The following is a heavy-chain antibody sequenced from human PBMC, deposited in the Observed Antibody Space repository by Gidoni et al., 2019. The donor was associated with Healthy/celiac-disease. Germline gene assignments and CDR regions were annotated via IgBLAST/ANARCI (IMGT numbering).Heavy chain of an antibody. V-gene: IGHV4-34*01. CDR3: ASDYYDSSGYYYFDY. J-gene: IGHJ4*02. CDR1: GGSFSGYY. D-gene: IGHD3-22*01. Sequence: QVQLQQWGAGLLKPSETLSLTCAVYGGSFSGYYWSWIRQPPGKGLEWIGEIKHSGSTNYNPSLKSRVTISVDTSKNQFSLKLSSVTAADTAVYYCASDYYDSSGYYYFDYWGQGTLVTVSS. CDR2: IKHSGST.